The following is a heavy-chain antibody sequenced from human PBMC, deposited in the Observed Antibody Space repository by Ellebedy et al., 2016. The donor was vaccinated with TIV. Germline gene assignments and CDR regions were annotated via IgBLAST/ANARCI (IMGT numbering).Heavy chain of an antibody. Sequence: ASVKVSCKASGGIFRSNAISWVRQAPGQGLEWMGGIIPIFGTANYAQKFQGRVTITADDSTSTAYMELSSLRSEDTALYFCARARGYGFGYPFDSWGQGTLVTVSS. CDR1: GGIFRSNA. J-gene: IGHJ4*02. D-gene: IGHD5-18*01. CDR3: ARARGYGFGYPFDS. CDR2: IIPIFGTA. V-gene: IGHV1-69*13.